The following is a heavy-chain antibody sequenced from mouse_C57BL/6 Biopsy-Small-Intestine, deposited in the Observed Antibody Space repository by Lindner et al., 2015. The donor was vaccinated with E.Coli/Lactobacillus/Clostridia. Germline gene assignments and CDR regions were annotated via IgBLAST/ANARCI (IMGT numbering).Heavy chain of an antibody. D-gene: IGHD2-3*01. J-gene: IGHJ1*03. CDR1: SYSFASYY. V-gene: IGHV1-66*01. Sequence: VQLQESGPELVKPGASVKISCKASSYSFASYYIHWVKQRPGQGLEWIGWTYPGSGNTKYNEKFKGKATLTADTSSSTAYMQLSSLTSEDSAVYYCARGSIYDGYYWYFDVWGTGTTVTVSS. CDR3: ARGSIYDGYYWYFDV. CDR2: TYPGSGNT.